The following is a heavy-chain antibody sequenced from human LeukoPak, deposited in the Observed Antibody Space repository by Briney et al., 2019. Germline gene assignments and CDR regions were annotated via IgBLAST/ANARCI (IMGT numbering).Heavy chain of an antibody. CDR1: GFTFSSYS. D-gene: IGHD6-13*01. Sequence: GGSLRLSCAASGFTFSSYSMNWVRQAPGKGLEWVSSISSSSSYIYYADSVKGRFTISRDNAKNSLYLQMNSLRAEDTAVYYCARGLDSSSWYGEAFDIWGQGTMVTVSS. CDR2: ISSSSSYI. V-gene: IGHV3-21*01. J-gene: IGHJ3*02. CDR3: ARGLDSSSWYGEAFDI.